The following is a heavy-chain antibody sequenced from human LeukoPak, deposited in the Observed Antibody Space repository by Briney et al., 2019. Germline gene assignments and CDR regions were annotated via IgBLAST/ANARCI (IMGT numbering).Heavy chain of an antibody. CDR1: GYTFTDYF. Sequence: ASVKVSCKASGYTFTDYFIHWVRQAPGQGFERMGWINPDNGGPNYAPKFQGRVTLTRDTSISTAYMELSRLTSDDTAAYYCARGDSSRTYYWGQGTLVTVSS. CDR2: INPDNGGP. V-gene: IGHV1-2*02. J-gene: IGHJ4*02. D-gene: IGHD6-6*01. CDR3: ARGDSSRTYY.